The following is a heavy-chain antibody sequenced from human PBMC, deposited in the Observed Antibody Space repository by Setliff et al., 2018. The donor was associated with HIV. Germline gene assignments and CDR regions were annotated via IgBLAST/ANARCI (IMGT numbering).Heavy chain of an antibody. CDR3: ARTRSGTYYGEMNWFDP. D-gene: IGHD3-10*01. Sequence: KPSETLSLTCTVSGGSIYGSDYYWGWIRQPPGKGLESIGSIYYSGSTYYKPSLKSRVTISVDTSKNQFSLKLGSVATAETAVYYCARTRSGTYYGEMNWFDPWGQGILVTVSS. CDR2: IYYSGST. J-gene: IGHJ5*02. CDR1: GGSIYGSDYY. V-gene: IGHV4-39*01.